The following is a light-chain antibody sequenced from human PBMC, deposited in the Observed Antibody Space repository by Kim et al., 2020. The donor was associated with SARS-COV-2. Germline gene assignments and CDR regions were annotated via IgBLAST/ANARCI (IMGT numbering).Light chain of an antibody. CDR2: AND. CDR3: ASWDGSLSGPV. CDR1: SSNIGSNP. Sequence: QSVLTQPPSASGTPGQRVTISCSGSSSNIGSNPVTWYQHVPGAAPTLLIFANDQRPSGVPDRFSASKSGASASLAISGLQSEDEADYYCASWDGSLSGPVFGGGTKLTVL. J-gene: IGLJ3*02. V-gene: IGLV1-44*01.